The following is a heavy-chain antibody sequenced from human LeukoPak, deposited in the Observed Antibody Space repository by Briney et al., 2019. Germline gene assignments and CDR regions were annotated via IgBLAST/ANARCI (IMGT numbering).Heavy chain of an antibody. J-gene: IGHJ4*02. D-gene: IGHD3-3*01. V-gene: IGHV1-69*13. CDR1: GGTFSSYA. CDR2: IIPIFGTA. Sequence: SVKVSCKASGGTFSSYALSWVRQAPGQGLEWMGGIIPIFGTANYAQKFQGRVTITADESTSTAYMELSSLRSEDTAVYYCARVNVYYDFWSGYLGRWGQGTLVTVSS. CDR3: ARVNVYYDFWSGYLGR.